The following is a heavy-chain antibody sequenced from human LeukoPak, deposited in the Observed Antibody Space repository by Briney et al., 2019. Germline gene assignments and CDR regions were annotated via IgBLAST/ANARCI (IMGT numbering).Heavy chain of an antibody. CDR3: ANQKPGIAAAGGRYFQH. V-gene: IGHV3-48*04. CDR1: GFTFSSYS. CDR2: ISSSSSTI. Sequence: GGSLRLSCAASGFTFSSYSMNWVRQAPGKGLEWVSYISSSSSTIYYADSVKGRFTISRDNAKHSLYLQMNSLRAEDTAVYYCANQKPGIAAAGGRYFQHWGQGTLVTVST. D-gene: IGHD6-13*01. J-gene: IGHJ1*01.